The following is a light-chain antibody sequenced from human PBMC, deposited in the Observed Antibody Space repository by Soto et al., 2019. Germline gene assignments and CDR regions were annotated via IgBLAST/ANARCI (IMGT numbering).Light chain of an antibody. CDR2: GAS. CDR3: QQYNNWPSLT. Sequence: EIVMTQSPATLPVSPGERATLSCRASQSVSSNLAWYQQKRGQAPRLLIYGASTRATGIPARFSGSGSGTEFTLTISSLQSEDFAVYYCQQYNNWPSLTFGGGTKVEIK. V-gene: IGKV3-15*01. CDR1: QSVSSN. J-gene: IGKJ4*01.